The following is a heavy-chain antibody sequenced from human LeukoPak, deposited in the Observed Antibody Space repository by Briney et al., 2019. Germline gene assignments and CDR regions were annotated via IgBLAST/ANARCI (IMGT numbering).Heavy chain of an antibody. CDR2: ISNSSSYI. CDR3: ARARSKRNIVVVPARYGMDV. J-gene: IGHJ6*04. Sequence: GGSLRLFCAASGFTFSSYSMNWVRQAPGKGLEWVSSISNSSSYIYYADSVRGRFTISRDNAKNSLYLQMNSLRAEDTAVYYCARARSKRNIVVVPARYGMDVWGKGTTVTVSS. CDR1: GFTFSSYS. V-gene: IGHV3-21*01. D-gene: IGHD2-2*01.